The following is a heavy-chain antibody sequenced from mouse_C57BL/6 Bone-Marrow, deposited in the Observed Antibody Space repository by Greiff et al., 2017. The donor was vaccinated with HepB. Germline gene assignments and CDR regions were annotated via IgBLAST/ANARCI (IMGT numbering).Heavy chain of an antibody. J-gene: IGHJ3*01. Sequence: EVQLVESGGGLVQPGGSLKLSCAASGFTFSDYYMYWVRQTPEKRLEWVAYISNGGGSTYYPDTVKGRFTISRDNAKNTLYLQMSRLKSEDTAMYYSAKHENGGFSYWGQGSLVTVSA. V-gene: IGHV5-12*01. CDR3: AKHENGGFSY. CDR1: GFTFSDYY. CDR2: ISNGGGST.